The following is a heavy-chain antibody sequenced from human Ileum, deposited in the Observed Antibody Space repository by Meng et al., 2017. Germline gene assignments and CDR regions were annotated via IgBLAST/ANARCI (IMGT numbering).Heavy chain of an antibody. Sequence: GESLKISCAASGFTFSDFYMSWVRQAPGKGLEWVSYIGRTGHPMYYGDAVKGRFAISRDNAKTSIYLEMNSLRAEDTAVYYCARYSYGPPDYYYSMDVWGQGTTVTVSS. CDR1: GFTFSDFY. J-gene: IGHJ6*02. CDR3: ARYSYGPPDYYYSMDV. V-gene: IGHV3-11*04. CDR2: IGRTGHPM. D-gene: IGHD5-18*01.